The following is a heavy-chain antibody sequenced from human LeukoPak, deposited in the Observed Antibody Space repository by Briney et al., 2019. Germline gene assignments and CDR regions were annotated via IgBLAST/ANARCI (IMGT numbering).Heavy chain of an antibody. CDR3: ARLRSNAAARQGLDP. CDR2: ISADGTST. J-gene: IGHJ5*02. D-gene: IGHD6-6*01. V-gene: IGHV3-23*01. CDR1: AFTVVTSV. Sequence: GPCLTLSCAASAFTVVTSVMAWVRQHPGKGMGWVSTISADGTSTYYTAFVKGRFTISRDNTKDILHLQMNSLRAEDPAVYYCARLRSNAAARQGLDPWGEGALVTVSS.